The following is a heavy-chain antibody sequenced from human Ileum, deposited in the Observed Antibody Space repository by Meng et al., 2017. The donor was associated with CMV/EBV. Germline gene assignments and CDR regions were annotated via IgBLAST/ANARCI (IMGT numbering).Heavy chain of an antibody. CDR1: GFTFSNYA. CDR3: ASGYLYPY. CDR2: ISYDGSNK. J-gene: IGHJ4*02. Sequence: SLRLSCAASGFTFSNYAMHWVRQAPGKGLEWVAVISYDGSNKYYADSVKGRFTISRDNSKNTLYLQMNSLRAEDTAVYYCASGYLYPYWGQGTLVTVSS. V-gene: IGHV3-30*04. D-gene: IGHD3-16*01.